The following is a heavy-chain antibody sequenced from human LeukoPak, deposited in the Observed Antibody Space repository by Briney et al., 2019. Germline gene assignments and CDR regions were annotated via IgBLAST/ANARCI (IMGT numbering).Heavy chain of an antibody. D-gene: IGHD5-18*01. CDR2: IYTSGST. CDR1: GGSISSYY. J-gene: IGHJ6*03. CDR3: ARGLRRLAGYGYYYYYYMDV. Sequence: SETLSLTCTVSGGSISSYYWSWIRQPAGKGLEWIGRIYTSGSTNYNPSLKSRVTMSVDTSKNQFSLELFSVTAADTALYYCARGLRRLAGYGYYYYYYMDVWAKGTTVSVSS. V-gene: IGHV4-4*07.